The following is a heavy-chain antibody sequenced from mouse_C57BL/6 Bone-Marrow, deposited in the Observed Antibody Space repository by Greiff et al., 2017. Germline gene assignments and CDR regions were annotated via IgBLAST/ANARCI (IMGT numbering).Heavy chain of an antibody. V-gene: IGHV1-4*01. CDR2: INPSSGYT. D-gene: IGHD2-2*01. CDR1: GYTFTSYT. CDR3: ARRGLRRGWYFDV. Sequence: QVQLQQSVAELARPGASVKMSCKASGYTFTSYTMHWVKQRPGQGLEWIGYINPSSGYTKYTQKFKDKATLTADKSSSTAYMQLSSLTSEDSAVYYCARRGLRRGWYFDVWGTGTTVTVSS. J-gene: IGHJ1*03.